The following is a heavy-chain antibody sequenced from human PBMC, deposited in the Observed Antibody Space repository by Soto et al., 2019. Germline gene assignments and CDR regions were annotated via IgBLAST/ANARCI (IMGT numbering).Heavy chain of an antibody. CDR2: IIPIFGTA. V-gene: IGHV1-69*13. CDR3: ARDSTSQLSPGYYYYYGMDV. Sequence: SVKVSCKASGGTFSSYAISWVRQAPGQGLEWMGGIIPIFGTANYAQKFQGRVTITADESTSTAYMELSSLRSEDTAVYYCARDSTSQLSPGYYYYYGMDVWGQGTTVTVSS. J-gene: IGHJ6*02. D-gene: IGHD6-6*01. CDR1: GGTFSSYA.